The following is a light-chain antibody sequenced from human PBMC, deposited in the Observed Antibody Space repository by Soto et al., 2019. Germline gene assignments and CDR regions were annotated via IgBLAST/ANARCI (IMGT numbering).Light chain of an antibody. V-gene: IGKV3-15*01. CDR3: QQYNNWQIT. CDR2: GAS. CDR1: QSVSSN. J-gene: IGKJ5*01. Sequence: EIVMTQSPATLSVSPGERATLSCRASQSVSSNLAWYQQKPGQAPRLLIYGASTSATGIPARFSGSGSGTEFTLTISSLQSEDFAVYYCQQYNNWQITFGQGTRLEIK.